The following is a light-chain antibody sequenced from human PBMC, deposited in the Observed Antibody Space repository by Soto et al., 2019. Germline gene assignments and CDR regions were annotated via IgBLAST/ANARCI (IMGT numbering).Light chain of an antibody. J-gene: IGLJ1*01. V-gene: IGLV2-14*01. Sequence: QSALTQPASVSGSPGQSITISCTGTSSDIGAYNYVSWYQQLPGKAPKLMISDVSNWPSGVSNRFSGSKSGSAASLTISGLQAEDEADFYCTSYTISGTLVFGTGTKVTVL. CDR2: DVS. CDR1: SSDIGAYNY. CDR3: TSYTISGTLV.